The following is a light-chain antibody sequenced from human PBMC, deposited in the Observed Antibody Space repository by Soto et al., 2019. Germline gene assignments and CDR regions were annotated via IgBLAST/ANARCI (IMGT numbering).Light chain of an antibody. CDR1: SSDVGAYDY. CDR2: EVS. Sequence: QSALTQPASVSGSPGQSIAISCTGTSSDVGAYDYVSWYQQHPDKAPKLMIYEVSSRPSGISDRFSGSKSVNTATLTISGLQAEDEADYYCSSHTTSNTRVFGTGTRSPS. J-gene: IGLJ1*01. V-gene: IGLV2-14*01. CDR3: SSHTTSNTRV.